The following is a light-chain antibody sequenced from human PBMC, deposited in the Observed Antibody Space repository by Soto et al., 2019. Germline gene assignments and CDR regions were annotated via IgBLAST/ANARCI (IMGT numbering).Light chain of an antibody. Sequence: QSALTQPPSASGSPGQSVTISCTGTSSDVGGYNCVSWYQQHPGKAPKLMIYEVSKRPPGVPDRFSGSKSGNTASLTVSGLQAEDEADYSSSSDAYSNTPVVFGGGTQLPVL. CDR3: SSDAYSNTPVV. V-gene: IGLV2-8*01. CDR1: SSDVGGYNC. J-gene: IGLJ2*01. CDR2: EVS.